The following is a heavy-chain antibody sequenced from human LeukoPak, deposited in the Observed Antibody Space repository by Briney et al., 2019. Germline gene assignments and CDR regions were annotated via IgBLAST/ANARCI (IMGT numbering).Heavy chain of an antibody. J-gene: IGHJ4*02. Sequence: PGGSLRLSCAASGFIVTSNYMSWVRQAPGKGLEWVSVIYTGGSTYYADSVKGRFTISRDNSKNTLYLQMNSLRAEDTAVYYCARRAAALYYYDSSGPFDFWGRGTLVTVSS. CDR2: IYTGGST. D-gene: IGHD3-22*01. CDR1: GFIVTSNY. CDR3: ARRAAALYYYDSSGPFDF. V-gene: IGHV3-53*01.